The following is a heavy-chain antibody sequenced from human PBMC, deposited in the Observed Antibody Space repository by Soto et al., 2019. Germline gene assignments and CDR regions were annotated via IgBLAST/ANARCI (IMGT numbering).Heavy chain of an antibody. CDR1: GYTFTRSG. D-gene: IGHD6-19*01. Sequence: ASVKVSCKASGYTFTRSGISWVRQAPGQGLEWMGIINPSGGSTSYAQKFQGRVTMTRDTSTSTVYMELSSLRSEDTAVYYCARDTSVGVAGYYYYGMDVWGQGTTVTVSS. CDR3: ARDTSVGVAGYYYYGMDV. CDR2: INPSGGST. J-gene: IGHJ6*02. V-gene: IGHV1-46*03.